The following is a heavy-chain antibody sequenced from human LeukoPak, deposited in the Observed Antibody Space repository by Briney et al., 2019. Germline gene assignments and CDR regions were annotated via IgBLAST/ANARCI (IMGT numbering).Heavy chain of an antibody. D-gene: IGHD6-19*01. CDR2: IYYSGST. CDR1: GGSISSSSYY. J-gene: IGHJ4*02. CDR3: ARTPRIVVAFDY. V-gene: IGHV4-39*01. Sequence: PSETLPLTCTVSGGSISSSSYYWGWIRQPPGKGLEWIGSIYYSGSTYYNPSLKSRVTISVDTSKNQFSLKLSSVTAADTAVYYCARTPRIVVAFDYWGQGTLVTVSS.